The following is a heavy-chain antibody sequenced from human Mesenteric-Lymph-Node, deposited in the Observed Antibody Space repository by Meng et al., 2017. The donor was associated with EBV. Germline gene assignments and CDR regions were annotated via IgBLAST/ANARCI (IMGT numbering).Heavy chain of an antibody. V-gene: IGHV4-30-2*01. CDR1: GGSVSSGGHS. CDR3: ARGFGDNNNWFGP. Sequence: QLQLQDSRSGLVKPSQTLSLTCAVSGGSVSSGGHSWSWIRQPPGKGLEWIGYIYHTGSTYYNPSLKSRVTISIDTSKNQFSLKLSSVTAADTAVYFCARGFGDNNNWFGPWGQGTLVTVSS. J-gene: IGHJ5*02. D-gene: IGHD4-17*01. CDR2: IYHTGST.